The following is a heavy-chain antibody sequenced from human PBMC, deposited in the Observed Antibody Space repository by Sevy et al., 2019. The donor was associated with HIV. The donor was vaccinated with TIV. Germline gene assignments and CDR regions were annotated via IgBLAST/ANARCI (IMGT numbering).Heavy chain of an antibody. V-gene: IGHV4-34*01. J-gene: IGHJ5*02. CDR3: ARAPPVVVVPGAPSWFDP. D-gene: IGHD2-2*01. CDR2: INHSGST. Sequence: SETLSLTCAVYGGSFSGYYWNWIRQSPGKGLVWIGEINHSGSTHYNPSLKSRVTISVDTSKNQFSLRLNSVTAADTAVYYCARAPPVVVVPGAPSWFDPWGQGTLVTVSS. CDR1: GGSFSGYY.